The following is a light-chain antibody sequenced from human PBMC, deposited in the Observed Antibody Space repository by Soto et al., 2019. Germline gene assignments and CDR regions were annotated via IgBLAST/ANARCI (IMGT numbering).Light chain of an antibody. J-gene: IGKJ1*01. CDR3: LKYNTYPWT. Sequence: DLQMPQSPSTLSASVGDRLTITCRASQGIVRWLAWYQQKPGKATKRLIYAASSLQSGVPSRFSGSGSATEFTLTISSLQPGDFGTYYCLKYNTYPWTVGQGTKVDIK. CDR1: QGIVRW. CDR2: AAS. V-gene: IGKV1-17*01.